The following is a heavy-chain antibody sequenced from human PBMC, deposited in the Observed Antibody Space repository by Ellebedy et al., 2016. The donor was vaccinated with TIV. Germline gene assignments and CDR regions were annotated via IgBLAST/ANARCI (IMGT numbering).Heavy chain of an antibody. V-gene: IGHV3-21*01. Sequence: PGGSLRLSCAASGFTFSSYTVNWARQAPGKGLEWVSSIDTTSTHIYYADPVKGRFTISRDNAKNSLYLQMNSLRPEDTAVYYCARSGSYPTRYFDYWGQGALVTVSS. CDR1: GFTFSSYT. J-gene: IGHJ4*02. CDR2: IDTTSTHI. CDR3: ARSGSYPTRYFDY. D-gene: IGHD1-26*01.